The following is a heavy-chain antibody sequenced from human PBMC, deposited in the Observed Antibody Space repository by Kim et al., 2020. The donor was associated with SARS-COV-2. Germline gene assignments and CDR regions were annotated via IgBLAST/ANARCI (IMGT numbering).Heavy chain of an antibody. J-gene: IGHJ6*02. Sequence: GGSLRLSCAASGFTFSSYAMHWVRQAPGKGLEWVAVISYDGSNKYYADSVKGRFTISRDNSKNTLYLQMNSLRAEDTAVYYCARGVPGYSSSLGMDVWGQGTTVTVSS. CDR2: ISYDGSNK. CDR3: ARGVPGYSSSLGMDV. V-gene: IGHV3-30*04. CDR1: GFTFSSYA. D-gene: IGHD6-13*01.